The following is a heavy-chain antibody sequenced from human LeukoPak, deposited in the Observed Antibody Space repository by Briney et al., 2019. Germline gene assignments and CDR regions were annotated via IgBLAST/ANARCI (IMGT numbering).Heavy chain of an antibody. CDR3: AELGITMVGGV. D-gene: IGHD3-10*02. Sequence: GGSLTLSCAASGFTLSSYEMNWVRQAPGKGREGVSYISSSGSNIYYAGSVKGRFTISRDNANNSLYLQMNSLRAEDTAVYYCAELGITMVGGVWGKGTTVTISS. J-gene: IGHJ6*04. V-gene: IGHV3-48*03. CDR2: ISSSGSNI. CDR1: GFTLSSYE.